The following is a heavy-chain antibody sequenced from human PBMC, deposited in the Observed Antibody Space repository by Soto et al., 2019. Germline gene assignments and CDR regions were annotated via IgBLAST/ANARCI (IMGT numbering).Heavy chain of an antibody. Sequence: GASVKVSCKASGYTFTIYCISWVRQAPGQGLEWMGWISAYNGNTNYAQKLQGRVTMTTDTSTSTAYMELRSLRSDDTAVYYCAREEGYDSSGFNFXYWGQGTLVXVSS. CDR3: AREEGYDSSGFNFXY. V-gene: IGHV1-18*01. J-gene: IGHJ4*02. CDR2: ISAYNGNT. CDR1: GYTFTIYC. D-gene: IGHD3-22*01.